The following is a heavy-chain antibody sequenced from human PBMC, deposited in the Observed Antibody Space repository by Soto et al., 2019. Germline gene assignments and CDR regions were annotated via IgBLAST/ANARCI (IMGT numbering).Heavy chain of an antibody. CDR2: ISGSTSQS. CDR1: GFSFTTYH. Sequence: GGSLRLSCTASGFSFTTYHMSWVRQSPGKGLEWISSISGSTSQSHYADSVKGRFPISRDNAKNSLFLQINGLRVDDTAVYYCARSAYCAGDCYRAYFYGMDVWGQGTTVTVSS. J-gene: IGHJ6*02. CDR3: ARSAYCAGDCYRAYFYGMDV. D-gene: IGHD2-21*02. V-gene: IGHV3-21*01.